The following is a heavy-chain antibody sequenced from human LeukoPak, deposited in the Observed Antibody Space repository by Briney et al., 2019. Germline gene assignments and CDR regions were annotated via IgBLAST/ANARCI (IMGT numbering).Heavy chain of an antibody. D-gene: IGHD3-10*01. Sequence: SETLSLTCTVSGGSISCYYWSWIRQPPGKGLEWIGYIYTSGSTNYSPSLKSRVTISVDTSKNQFSLKLSTVTAADTAVYYCASHAPHYYGSGSLVYWGQGTLVTVSS. J-gene: IGHJ4*02. CDR3: ASHAPHYYGSGSLVY. V-gene: IGHV4-4*09. CDR2: IYTSGST. CDR1: GGSISCYY.